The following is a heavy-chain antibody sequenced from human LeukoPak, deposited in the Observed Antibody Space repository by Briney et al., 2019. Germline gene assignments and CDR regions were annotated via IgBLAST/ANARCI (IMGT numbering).Heavy chain of an antibody. CDR1: GGTFSSYA. J-gene: IGHJ4*02. V-gene: IGHV1-69*06. CDR3: ARGAGSGWYFFDY. Sequence: SVKVSCKASGGTFSSYAISWVRQAPGQGLDWMGGIIPIFGTANYAQKFQGRVTITADKSTSTAYMELSSLRSEETAVYYCARGAGSGWYFFDYWGQGTLVTVSS. CDR2: IIPIFGTA. D-gene: IGHD6-19*01.